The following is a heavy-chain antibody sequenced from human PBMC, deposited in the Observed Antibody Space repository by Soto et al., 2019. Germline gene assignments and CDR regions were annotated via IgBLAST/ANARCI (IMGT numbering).Heavy chain of an antibody. CDR1: GGTFSSYA. J-gene: IGHJ6*02. Sequence: SVKVSCKASGGTFSSYAISWERQAPVQGLEWMGGIVPIFGTANYAQKFKGRVTITTDESTSTAYMELRSLRSEDTAVYYCARFVVVAASDYYYCGMDFWGQVTTGTVSS. D-gene: IGHD2-15*01. CDR2: IVPIFGTA. CDR3: ARFVVVAASDYYYCGMDF. V-gene: IGHV1-69*05.